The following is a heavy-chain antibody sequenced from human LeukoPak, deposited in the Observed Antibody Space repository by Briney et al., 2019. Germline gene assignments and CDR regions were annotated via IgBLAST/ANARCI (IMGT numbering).Heavy chain of an antibody. Sequence: GGSLRLSCAASGFTFDDYAMYWVWQAPGRGLEWVSSINWNSGSIGYADSVKGRFTISRHNAKNSLYLQMNSLRDEDMALYYCAKGYSGSYYSPPIFDFWGQGTLVTVSS. V-gene: IGHV3-9*03. CDR3: AKGYSGSYYSPPIFDF. CDR2: INWNSGSI. CDR1: GFTFDDYA. D-gene: IGHD1-26*01. J-gene: IGHJ4*02.